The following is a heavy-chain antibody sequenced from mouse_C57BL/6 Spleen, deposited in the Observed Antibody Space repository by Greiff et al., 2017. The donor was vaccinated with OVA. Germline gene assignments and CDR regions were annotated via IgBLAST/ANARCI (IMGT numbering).Heavy chain of an antibody. CDR2: IDPSDSYT. J-gene: IGHJ2*01. CDR1: GYTFTSYW. V-gene: IGHV1-69*01. D-gene: IGHD2-4*01. CDR3: SRWGLRGDYYFDY. Sequence: QVQLQQPGAELVMPGASVKLSCKASGYTFTSYWMHWVKQRPGQGLEWIGEIDPSDSYTNYNQKFKGKSTLTVDKSSSTAYMQHSSLTSEDSAVYYCSRWGLRGDYYFDYWGQGTTLTVSS.